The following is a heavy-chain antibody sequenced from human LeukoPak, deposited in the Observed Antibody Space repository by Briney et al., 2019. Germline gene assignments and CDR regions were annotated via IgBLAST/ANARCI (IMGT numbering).Heavy chain of an antibody. CDR2: ISDSGGST. J-gene: IGHJ4*02. CDR1: GITLSNYV. CDR3: AKRGVVIRVILVGFHKQAYYFDS. V-gene: IGHV3-23*01. Sequence: PGGSLRLSCAVSGITLSNYVMSWVRQAPGKGLEWVAGISDSGGSTKYADPVKGRFTISRDNPKNTLYLQMVGLRAEDTAVYFCAKRGVVIRVILVGFHKQAYYFDSWGQGALVTVSS. D-gene: IGHD3-22*01.